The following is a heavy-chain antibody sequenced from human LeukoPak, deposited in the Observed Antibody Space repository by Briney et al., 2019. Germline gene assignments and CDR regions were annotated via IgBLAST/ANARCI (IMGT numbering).Heavy chain of an antibody. D-gene: IGHD2-15*01. Sequence: GGSLRLSCAASGFTFSSYSMNWVRQAPGKGLEWVSSISSSSSYIYYADSVKGRFTISRDNAKNSLYLQMHSLRAEDTAVYYCAGSVAIVFYDHWGQGTLVTVSS. V-gene: IGHV3-21*01. CDR2: ISSSSSYI. CDR3: AGSVAIVFYDH. CDR1: GFTFSSYS. J-gene: IGHJ4*02.